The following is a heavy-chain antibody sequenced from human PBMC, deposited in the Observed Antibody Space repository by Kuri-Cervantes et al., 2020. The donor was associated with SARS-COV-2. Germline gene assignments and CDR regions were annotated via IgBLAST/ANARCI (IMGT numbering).Heavy chain of an antibody. Sequence: SETLSLTCTVSGGSISSYYWSWIRQPPGKGLEWMGSIYYSGSTYYNPSHKSRVTISVDSSKNQFSLKLSSVAAAETAVYYCSGQMGENERATNWFDPWGQGTLVTVSS. CDR2: IYYSGST. V-gene: IGHV4-59*05. D-gene: IGHD3-16*01. CDR1: GGSISSYY. J-gene: IGHJ5*02. CDR3: SGQMGENERATNWFDP.